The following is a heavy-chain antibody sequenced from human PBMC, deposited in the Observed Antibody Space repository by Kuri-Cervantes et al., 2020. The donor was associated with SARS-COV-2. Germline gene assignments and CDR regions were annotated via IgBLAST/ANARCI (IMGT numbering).Heavy chain of an antibody. CDR3: ARDQGRSSWYNLGYCYYGMDV. D-gene: IGHD6-13*01. Sequence: GGSLRLSCAASGFTFSSYAMSWVRQAPGKGLEWVSAISGSGGSTYYADSVKGRFTISRDNSKNTLYLQMNSLRTENTAVYYCARDQGRSSWYNLGYCYYGMDVWGQGTTVTVSS. CDR1: GFTFSSYA. V-gene: IGHV3-23*01. CDR2: ISGSGGST. J-gene: IGHJ6*02.